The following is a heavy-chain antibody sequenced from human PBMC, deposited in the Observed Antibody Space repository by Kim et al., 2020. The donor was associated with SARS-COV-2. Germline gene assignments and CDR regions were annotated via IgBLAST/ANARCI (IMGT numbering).Heavy chain of an antibody. CDR3: ARDIRFLEWFSFDL. V-gene: IGHV4-4*07. J-gene: IGHJ2*01. CDR2: IYTSGST. CDR1: GGSISSYY. D-gene: IGHD3-3*01. Sequence: SETLSLTCTVSGGSISSYYWSWIRQPAGKGLEWIGRIYTSGSTNYNPSLKSRVTMSVDTSKNQFSLKLSSVTAADTAVYYCARDIRFLEWFSFDLWGRGTLVTVSS.